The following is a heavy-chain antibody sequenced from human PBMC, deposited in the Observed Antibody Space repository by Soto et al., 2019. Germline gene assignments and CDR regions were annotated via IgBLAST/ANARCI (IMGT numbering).Heavy chain of an antibody. J-gene: IGHJ6*02. CDR3: ARDYLPIVVVPAAIYYYGMDV. CDR1: GGTFSSYA. CDR2: IIPIFGTA. Sequence: SVKVSCKASGGTFSSYAISWVRQAPGQGLEWMGGIIPIFGTANYAQKFQGRVTITADESTSTAYMELSSLRSEDTAVYYCARDYLPIVVVPAAIYYYGMDVWGQGTTVTVSS. D-gene: IGHD2-2*02. V-gene: IGHV1-69*13.